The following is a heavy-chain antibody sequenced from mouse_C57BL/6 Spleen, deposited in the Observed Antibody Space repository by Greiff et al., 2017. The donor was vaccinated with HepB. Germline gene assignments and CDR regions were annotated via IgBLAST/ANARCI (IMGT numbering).Heavy chain of an antibody. Sequence: QVQLKESGAELMKPGASVKLSCKATGYTFTGYWIEWVKQRPGHGLEWIGEILPGSGSTNYNEKFKGKATFTADTSSNTAYMQLRSLTTEDSAIYYCARGDDDYGFPYWGQGTLVTVSA. D-gene: IGHD2-4*01. CDR3: ARGDDDYGFPY. CDR2: ILPGSGST. J-gene: IGHJ3*01. CDR1: GYTFTGYW. V-gene: IGHV1-9*01.